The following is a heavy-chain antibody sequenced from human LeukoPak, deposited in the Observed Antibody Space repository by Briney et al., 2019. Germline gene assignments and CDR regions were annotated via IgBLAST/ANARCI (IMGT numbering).Heavy chain of an antibody. V-gene: IGHV3-23*01. D-gene: IGHD3-22*01. Sequence: PGGSLRLSCAASGFTFSSYAMSWVHQAPGKGLEWVSAISGSGGSTYYADSVKGRFTISRDNSKNTLYLQMNSLGAEDTAVYYCAKDPDYYDSSGYYYRDYWGQGTLVTVSS. CDR3: AKDPDYYDSSGYYYRDY. CDR2: ISGSGGST. CDR1: GFTFSSYA. J-gene: IGHJ4*02.